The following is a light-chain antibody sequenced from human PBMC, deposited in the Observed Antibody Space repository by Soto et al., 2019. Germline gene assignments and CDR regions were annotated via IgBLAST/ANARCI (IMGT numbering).Light chain of an antibody. J-gene: IGLJ2*01. CDR3: QTWGTGTVV. CDR2: LNSDGSH. V-gene: IGLV4-69*01. CDR1: SGHSSYA. Sequence: QSVLTQSPSASASLGASVKLTCNLSSGHSSYAIAWHQQQPEKGPRYLMKLNSDGSHSKGDGIPDRFSGSSSGAERYLTISSLQSEDEADYYCQTWGTGTVVFGGGTQLTVL.